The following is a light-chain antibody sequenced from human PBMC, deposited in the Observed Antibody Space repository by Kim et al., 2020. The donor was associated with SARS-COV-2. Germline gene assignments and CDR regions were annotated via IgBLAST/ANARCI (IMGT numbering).Light chain of an antibody. J-gene: IGKJ4*01. V-gene: IGKV1-39*01. CDR2: GAS. Sequence: ATVRDRVTITCRASQTITNYLNWYQQKPGKAPKLLIYGASSLQSGVPSRFSDSGSGTSFTLTISSLQLEDFATYYCQQSYSTPLTFGGGTKVDIK. CDR3: QQSYSTPLT. CDR1: QTITNY.